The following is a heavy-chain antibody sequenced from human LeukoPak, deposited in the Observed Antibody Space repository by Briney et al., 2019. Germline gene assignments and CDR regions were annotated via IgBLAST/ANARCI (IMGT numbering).Heavy chain of an antibody. CDR1: GFTFSSYA. CDR2: ISYDGSNK. D-gene: IGHD1-26*01. J-gene: IGHJ4*02. Sequence: PGRSLRLSCAASGFTFSSYAMHWVRQAPGKGLEWVAVISYDGSNKYYADSVKGRFTISRDNSKNTLYLQMNSLRAEDTAVYYCARGGNRLDYWGQGTLVTVSS. CDR3: ARGGNRLDY. V-gene: IGHV3-30-3*01.